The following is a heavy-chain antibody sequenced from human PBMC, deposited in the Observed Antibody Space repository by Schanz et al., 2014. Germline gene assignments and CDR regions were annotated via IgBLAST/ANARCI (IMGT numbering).Heavy chain of an antibody. CDR2: IAYSGST. CDR3: ARVGRNSYGFTSRFDA. J-gene: IGHJ5*02. V-gene: IGHV4-59*01. Sequence: QVKLQESGPGLVKPSETLSLTCNVSGVSISSSFWSWIRQPPGKGLEWIGYIAYSGSTNYNPSLQSRVTISLDTSQSQFSLRLTSVSSADTAMYYCARVGRNSYGFTSRFDAWGQGTLVAVSS. CDR1: GVSISSSF. D-gene: IGHD3-16*01.